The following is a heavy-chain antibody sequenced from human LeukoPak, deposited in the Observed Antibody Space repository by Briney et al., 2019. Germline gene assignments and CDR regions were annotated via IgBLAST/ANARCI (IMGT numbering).Heavy chain of an antibody. V-gene: IGHV3-23*01. J-gene: IGHJ4*02. D-gene: IGHD5-12*01. Sequence: GGSLRLSCAASGFTFSSYAMSWVRQAPGKGLEWVSAISGSGGSTYYADSVKGRFTISRDNAKNSLYLQMNSLRAEDTAVYYCARGPDIVATISYYFDYWGQGTLVTVSS. CDR1: GFTFSSYA. CDR2: ISGSGGST. CDR3: ARGPDIVATISYYFDY.